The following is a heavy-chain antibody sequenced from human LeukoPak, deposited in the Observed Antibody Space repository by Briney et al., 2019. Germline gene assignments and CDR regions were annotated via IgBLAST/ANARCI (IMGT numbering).Heavy chain of an antibody. CDR1: GFTFSSYA. Sequence: GGSLRLSCAASGFTFSSYAMTWVRQAPGKGLEWVSAISGSGGSTYYADSVKGRFTISRDNSKNTLYLQMNSLRAEDTAVYYCAKGHIAATEFDYWGQGTLVTVSS. CDR2: ISGSGGST. D-gene: IGHD6-25*01. CDR3: AKGHIAATEFDY. J-gene: IGHJ4*02. V-gene: IGHV3-23*01.